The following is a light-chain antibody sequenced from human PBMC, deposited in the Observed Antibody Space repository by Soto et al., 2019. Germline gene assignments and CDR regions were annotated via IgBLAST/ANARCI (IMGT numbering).Light chain of an antibody. CDR1: QSVSSN. CDR2: DAS. CDR3: QQYGSSPK. V-gene: IGKV3-15*01. Sequence: IVMTHSPATLSVSPWERATLSCRASQSVSSNFAWYQQKPGQAPRLLIYDASTRATGIPARFSGSGSGTDFTLTISRLEPEDFAVYHCQQYGSSPKFGQGTKVDIK. J-gene: IGKJ1*01.